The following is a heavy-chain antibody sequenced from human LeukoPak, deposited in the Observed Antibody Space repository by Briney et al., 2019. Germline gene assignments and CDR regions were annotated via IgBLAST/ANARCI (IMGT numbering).Heavy chain of an antibody. J-gene: IGHJ4*02. CDR1: GYTFTGYF. V-gene: IGHV1-2*04. D-gene: IGHD3-10*01. CDR2: INPRSGET. Sequence: ASVKVSCKASGYTFTGYFLHWVRQAPGQGLEWVGWINPRSGETDCAQKFQGWITMTRDTSITTAYMELSRLTSDDTAVYYCARVIRSDTYYFDYWGQGTLVTVSS. CDR3: ARVIRSDTYYFDY.